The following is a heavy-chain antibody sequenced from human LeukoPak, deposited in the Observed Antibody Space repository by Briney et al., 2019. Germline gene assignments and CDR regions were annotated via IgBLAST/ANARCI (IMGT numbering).Heavy chain of an antibody. CDR2: ISYDGSNK. Sequence: PGGSLRLSCAASGFTFSSYAMHWVRQAPGKGLEWVAVISYDGSNKYYADSVKGRFTISRDNSKNTLYLQMNSLRAEDTAVYYCARGRVLLWFGDQRGAFDIWGQGTMVTVSS. V-gene: IGHV3-30*04. D-gene: IGHD3-10*01. J-gene: IGHJ3*02. CDR1: GFTFSSYA. CDR3: ARGRVLLWFGDQRGAFDI.